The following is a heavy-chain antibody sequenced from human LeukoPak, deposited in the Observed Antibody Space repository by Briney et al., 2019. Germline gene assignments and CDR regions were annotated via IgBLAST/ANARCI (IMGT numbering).Heavy chain of an antibody. J-gene: IGHJ4*02. Sequence: SLRLSCAASGFTFDDYAMHWVRQAPGKGLEWVSGTSWNSGSIGYADSVKGRFTISRDNAKNSLYLQMNSLRAEDTALYYCAKDIGSYDSSGLDYWGQGTLVTVSS. CDR1: GFTFDDYA. D-gene: IGHD3-22*01. V-gene: IGHV3-9*01. CDR3: AKDIGSYDSSGLDY. CDR2: TSWNSGSI.